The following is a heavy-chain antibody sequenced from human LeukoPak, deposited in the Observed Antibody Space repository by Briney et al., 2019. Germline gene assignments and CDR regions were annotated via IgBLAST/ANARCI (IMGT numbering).Heavy chain of an antibody. D-gene: IGHD5-24*01. J-gene: IGHJ6*02. Sequence: PGGSLRLSCVASGFDFEDYAIHWVRQVPGKGLEWVSGISWNSGAKAYADSVRGRFTISRDNAKNSLYLQMNSLRGEDTALYYCAKARLMAAPFYYYGMDVWGPGTTVTVSS. CDR3: AKARLMAAPFYYYGMDV. V-gene: IGHV3-9*01. CDR2: ISWNSGAK. CDR1: GFDFEDYA.